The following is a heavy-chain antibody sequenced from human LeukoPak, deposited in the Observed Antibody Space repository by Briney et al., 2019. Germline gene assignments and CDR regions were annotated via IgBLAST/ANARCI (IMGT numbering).Heavy chain of an antibody. CDR1: GNSISSTTYY. J-gene: IGHJ3*02. Sequence: PSETLSLTCSVSGNSISSTTYYWVWIRQPPGQGLEWIGTIYYSGSTYYNPSLKSRVSISVDTSKNQFSLKVRSVTAADTAVYYCARHSTTVISEAAFDIWGQGTTVSVSS. CDR2: IYYSGST. CDR3: ARHSTTVISEAAFDI. D-gene: IGHD4-17*01. V-gene: IGHV4-39*01.